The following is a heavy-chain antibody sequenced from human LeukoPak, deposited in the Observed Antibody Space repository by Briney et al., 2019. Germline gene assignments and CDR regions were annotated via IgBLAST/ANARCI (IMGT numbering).Heavy chain of an antibody. Sequence: NPSETLSLTCTVSGGSISSGDYYWSWIRQPPGKGLEWIGYMYYSGSTYYNPSLKSRVTISVDTSKNQFSLKLSSVTAADTAVYYCARPYYYDSRIDPWGQGTLVTVSS. CDR2: MYYSGST. CDR3: ARPYYYDSRIDP. V-gene: IGHV4-30-4*01. CDR1: GGSISSGDYY. D-gene: IGHD3-22*01. J-gene: IGHJ5*02.